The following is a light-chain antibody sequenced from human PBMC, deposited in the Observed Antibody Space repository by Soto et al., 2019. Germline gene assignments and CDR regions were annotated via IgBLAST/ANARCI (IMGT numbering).Light chain of an antibody. Sequence: VMTQSPATLCVSPGERATLSCTASQSINSNLAWYQQRPGQAPRLLIYGASTRATGIPARFSGSGSGTEFTLTISSLQSEDFAVYYCQQYNNWWTFGQGTKVEIK. V-gene: IGKV3-15*01. CDR1: QSINSN. CDR3: QQYNNWWT. J-gene: IGKJ1*01. CDR2: GAS.